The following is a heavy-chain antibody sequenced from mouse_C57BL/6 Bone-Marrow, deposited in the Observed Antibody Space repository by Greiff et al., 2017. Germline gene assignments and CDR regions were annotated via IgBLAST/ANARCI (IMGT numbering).Heavy chain of an antibody. J-gene: IGHJ4*01. Sequence: EVQLQQSGPVLVKPGASVKMSCKASGYTFTDYYMNWVKQSHGKSLEWIGVINPYNGGTSYNQKFKGKATLTVDKSSSTAYMELNSLTSEDSAVYYCARHVDDDGSGPRDYGGQGTSGTVSS. CDR1: GYTFTDYY. V-gene: IGHV1-19*01. CDR3: ARHVDDDGSGPRDY. CDR2: INPYNGGT. D-gene: IGHD1-1*01.